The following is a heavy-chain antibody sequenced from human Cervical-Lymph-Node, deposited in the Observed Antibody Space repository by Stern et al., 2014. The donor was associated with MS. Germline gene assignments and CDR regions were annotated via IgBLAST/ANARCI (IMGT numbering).Heavy chain of an antibody. CDR3: ARYQVGIYGVGWFDL. D-gene: IGHD4-17*01. Sequence: EDQLVESGGGLVKPGGSLNLSCAVSGFSFSGYSMNWVRQAPGKGLEWVSSISGVGNYIYYSDSVKGRFTVSRDNAKNSLFLRMNSLRAEDTAVYYCARYQVGIYGVGWFDLWGQGTLVTVSS. J-gene: IGHJ5*02. CDR1: GFSFSGYS. V-gene: IGHV3-21*04. CDR2: ISGVGNYI.